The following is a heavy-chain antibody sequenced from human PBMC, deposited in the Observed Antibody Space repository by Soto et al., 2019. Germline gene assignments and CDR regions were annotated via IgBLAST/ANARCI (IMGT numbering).Heavy chain of an antibody. CDR3: ARSCSGGSCYLDAFDI. CDR2: INPNSGGT. V-gene: IGHV1-2*04. CDR1: GYTFTGYY. J-gene: IGHJ3*02. Sequence: ASVKVSCKASGYTFTGYYMHWVRQAPGQGLEWMGWINPNSGGTNYAQKFQGWVTMTRDTSISTAYMELSRLRSDDMAVYYCARSCSGGSCYLDAFDIWGKGKMVTVPS. D-gene: IGHD2-15*01.